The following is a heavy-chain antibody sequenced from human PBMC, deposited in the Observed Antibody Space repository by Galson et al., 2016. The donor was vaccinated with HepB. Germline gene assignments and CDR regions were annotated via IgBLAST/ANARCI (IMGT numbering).Heavy chain of an antibody. CDR2: ISSTST. Sequence: SLRLSCAASGFMFSAYRMNWVRQAPGKGLEWVSSISSTSTYYAVSMKGRFTISRDDAKNSLYLQMSGLRAEDTAVYYCARDLGMFDLDYWGQGTLVTVSS. CDR1: GFMFSAYR. J-gene: IGHJ4*02. CDR3: ARDLGMFDLDY. D-gene: IGHD3-10*02. V-gene: IGHV3-21*01.